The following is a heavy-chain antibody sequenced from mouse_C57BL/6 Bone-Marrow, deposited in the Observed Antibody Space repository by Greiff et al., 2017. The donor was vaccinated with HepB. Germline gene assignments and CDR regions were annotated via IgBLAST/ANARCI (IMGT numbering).Heavy chain of an antibody. CDR2: INAGGTYT. J-gene: IGHJ2*01. V-gene: IGHV5-6*01. Sequence: EVHLVESGGDLVKPGGSLKLSCAASGFTFSTSCMSWVRQTPDKRLEWVAAINAGGTYTYYANSVRGRFTISRDTAKNTLFLLMSSLKSEDSAIYYCATDRFDYYFDYWGQGTTLTVSS. CDR3: ATDRFDYYFDY. CDR1: GFTFSTSC. D-gene: IGHD2-14*01.